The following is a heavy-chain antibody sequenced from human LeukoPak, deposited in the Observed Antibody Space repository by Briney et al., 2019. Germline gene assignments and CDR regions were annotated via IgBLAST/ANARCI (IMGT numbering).Heavy chain of an antibody. V-gene: IGHV4-4*07. D-gene: IGHD2-15*01. J-gene: IGHJ5*02. CDR2: IYTSGST. CDR3: ARQPILGYRSGGSCYSVHWWFDP. Sequence: SETLSLTCTVSGGSISSYYWSWIRQPAGKGLEWIGRIYTSGSTNYNPSLKSRVTMSVDTSKNQFSLKLSSVTAADTAVYYCARQPILGYRSGGSCYSVHWWFDPWGQGTLVTVSS. CDR1: GGSISSYY.